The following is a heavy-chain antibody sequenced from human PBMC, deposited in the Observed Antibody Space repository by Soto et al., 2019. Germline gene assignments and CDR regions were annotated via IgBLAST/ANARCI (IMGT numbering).Heavy chain of an antibody. Sequence: EVQLVESGGGLVQPGESLRLSCAASGFTFSSYWMHWIRQAPGKGLVWVARVSSDGSSTVYANSVTGRLTISRDNAKNTLYLPMNSLSDEDTAVYYCARGLPNFSSFDSWGQGTLVTVSS. CDR1: GFTFSSYW. V-gene: IGHV3-74*01. D-gene: IGHD5-12*01. CDR2: VSSDGSST. CDR3: ARGLPNFSSFDS. J-gene: IGHJ4*02.